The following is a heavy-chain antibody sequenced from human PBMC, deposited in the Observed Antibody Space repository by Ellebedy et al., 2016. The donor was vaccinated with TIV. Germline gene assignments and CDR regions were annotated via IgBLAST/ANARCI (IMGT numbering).Heavy chain of an antibody. CDR3: AKHLLRTHDS. CDR2: ISYSGGTT. CDR1: GFTFSSYT. D-gene: IGHD2/OR15-2a*01. Sequence: PGGSLRLSCAASGFTFSSYTMNRVRQAPGKGLEWVSGISYSGGTTYYADSVKGRFTISRDNSKNTLSLQMNSLRAEDTALYYCAKHLLRTHDSWGQGTLVTVSS. V-gene: IGHV3-23*01. J-gene: IGHJ4*02.